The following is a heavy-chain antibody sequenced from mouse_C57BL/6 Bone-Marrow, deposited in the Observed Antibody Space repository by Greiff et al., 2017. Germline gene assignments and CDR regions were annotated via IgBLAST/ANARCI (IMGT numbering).Heavy chain of an antibody. CDR2: ISYDGSN. CDR1: GYSITSGYY. D-gene: IGHD1-1*01. Sequence: EVQRVESGPGLVKPSQSLSLTCSVTGYSITSGYYWNWIRQFPGNKLEWMGYISYDGSNNYNPSLKNRISITRDTSKNQFFLKLNSVTTEDTATYYCARGSTTVSPWFAYWGQGTLVTVSA. V-gene: IGHV3-6*01. J-gene: IGHJ3*01. CDR3: ARGSTTVSPWFAY.